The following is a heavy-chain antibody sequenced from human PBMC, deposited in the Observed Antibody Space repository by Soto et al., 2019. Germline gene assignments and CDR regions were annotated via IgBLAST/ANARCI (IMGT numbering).Heavy chain of an antibody. V-gene: IGHV3-33*01. D-gene: IGHD3-9*01. Sequence: QVQLVESGGGVVQPGRSLRLSCAASGFTFSSYGMHWVRQAPGKGLEWVAVIWYDGSNKYYADSVKGRFTISRDNSKNTLYLQMNSLRAEDTAVYYCARDDVGAGLNLRYFDWRRPSYFDYWGQGTLVTVSS. CDR3: ARDDVGAGLNLRYFDWRRPSYFDY. CDR2: IWYDGSNK. J-gene: IGHJ4*02. CDR1: GFTFSSYG.